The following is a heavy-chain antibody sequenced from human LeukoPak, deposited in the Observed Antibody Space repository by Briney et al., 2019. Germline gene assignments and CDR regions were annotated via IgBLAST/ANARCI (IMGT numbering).Heavy chain of an antibody. CDR1: GRSISSYY. CDR2: IYTSGST. CDR3: ARRGTYYYDSSGYRGYYYYMDV. V-gene: IGHV4-4*09. J-gene: IGHJ6*03. Sequence: SETLSLTCTVSGRSISSYYWSWIRQPPGKGREWIGYIYTSGSTNYNPSLKSRVTISVDTSKNQFSLKLSSVTAADTAVYYCARRGTYYYDSSGYRGYYYYMDVWGKGTTVTVSS. D-gene: IGHD3-22*01.